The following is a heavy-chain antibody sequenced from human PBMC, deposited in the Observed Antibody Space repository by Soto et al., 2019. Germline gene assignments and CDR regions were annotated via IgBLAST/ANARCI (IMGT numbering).Heavy chain of an antibody. CDR3: VRGVGVTRSTYYFDY. V-gene: IGHV6-1*01. J-gene: IGHJ4*02. D-gene: IGHD1-26*01. CDR2: TYYRSKWYI. CDR1: GDSVSSNSAA. Sequence: SQTLSLTCAISGDSVSSNSAAWNWIRQSPSRGLEWLGRTYYRSKWYIDYAVSVSSRLTINPDTSRNQFSLQLNSVTPEDTAVYYCVRGVGVTRSTYYFDYSCQATLVTVSS.